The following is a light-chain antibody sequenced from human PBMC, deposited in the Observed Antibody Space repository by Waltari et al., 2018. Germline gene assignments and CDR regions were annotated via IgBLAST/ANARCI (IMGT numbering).Light chain of an antibody. Sequence: QSVLTQPPSTSGTPGQTVTISCSGTNSNIGRNSVFWYQQLPGTAPKLLIYRDNQRPQGVPDRFSASKSGTSAALAIRGLRSEDEADYYCAAWDDSLSVTYVFGSGTRVTV. J-gene: IGLJ1*01. CDR2: RDN. CDR3: AAWDDSLSVTYV. CDR1: NSNIGRNS. V-gene: IGLV1-47*01.